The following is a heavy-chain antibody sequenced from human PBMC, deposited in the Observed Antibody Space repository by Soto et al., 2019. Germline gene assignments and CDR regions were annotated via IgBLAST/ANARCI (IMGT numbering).Heavy chain of an antibody. V-gene: IGHV3-33*01. CDR1: GFTFSSYG. CDR2: IWYDGSNK. CDR3: ARTTGAYYYDSSSYYYYYGMDV. Sequence: QVQLVESGGGVVQPGRSLRLSCAASGFTFSSYGMHWVRQAPGKGLEWVAVIWYDGSNKYYADSVKGRFTISRDNSKNTLYLQMNSLKVEDTAVYYCARTTGAYYYDSSSYYYYYGMDVWGQGTKVTVSS. J-gene: IGHJ6*02. D-gene: IGHD3-22*01.